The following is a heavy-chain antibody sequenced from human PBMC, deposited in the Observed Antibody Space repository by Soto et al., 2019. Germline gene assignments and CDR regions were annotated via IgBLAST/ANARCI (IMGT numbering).Heavy chain of an antibody. CDR1: GFSLSTSGVG. CDR3: AHRRGYYYDSSGYVGNAFDI. V-gene: IGHV2-5*02. J-gene: IGHJ3*02. Sequence: QITLTESGPTLGKPTQTLTLTCTFSGFSLSTSGVGVGWIRQPPGKALEWLAVIYWDDDKRYSPSLKSRLTITKDTSKNQVVLTMTNMDPVDTATYYCAHRRGYYYDSSGYVGNAFDIWGQGTMVTVSS. D-gene: IGHD3-22*01. CDR2: IYWDDDK.